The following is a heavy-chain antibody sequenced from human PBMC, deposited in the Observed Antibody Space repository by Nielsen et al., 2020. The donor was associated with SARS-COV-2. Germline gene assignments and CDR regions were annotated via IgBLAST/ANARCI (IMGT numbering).Heavy chain of an antibody. J-gene: IGHJ5*02. CDR1: GGSISSGGYY. CDR3: ARDWGGSGAWFDP. CDR2: IYYSGST. Sequence: SETLSLTCTVSGGSISSGGYYWGWIRQPPGKGLEWIGSIYYSGSTYYNPSLKSRVTISVDTSKNQFSLKLSSVTAADTAVYYCARDWGGSGAWFDPWGQGTLVTVSS. V-gene: IGHV4-39*07. D-gene: IGHD3-10*01.